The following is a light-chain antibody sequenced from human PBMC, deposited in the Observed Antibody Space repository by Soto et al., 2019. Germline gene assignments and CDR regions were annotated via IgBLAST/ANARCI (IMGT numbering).Light chain of an antibody. CDR2: KSS. CDR3: QHYNSYSEA. V-gene: IGKV1-5*03. Sequence: DIQMTQSPSTLSGSVGDIVTITCRASQTSSSWLAWYQQKPGKAPKLLIYKSSTLKSGVPSRFSGSGAGTEFTLTISSLQPDDFATYYGQHYNSYSEAFGQGTKVELK. CDR1: QTSSSW. J-gene: IGKJ1*01.